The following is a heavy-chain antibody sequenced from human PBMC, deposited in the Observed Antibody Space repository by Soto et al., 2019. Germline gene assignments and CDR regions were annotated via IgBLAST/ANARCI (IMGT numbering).Heavy chain of an antibody. CDR3: ARDYYDSSGYYSPFDY. D-gene: IGHD3-22*01. J-gene: IGHJ4*02. CDR2: ISYDGSNK. CDR1: GFTFSSYA. Sequence: VQLVESGGGVVQPGRSLRLSCAASGFTFSSYAMHWVRQAPGKGLEWVAVISYDGSNKYYADSVKGRFTISRDNSKNTLYLQMNRLRAEDTAVYYCARDYYDSSGYYSPFDYWGQGTLVTVSS. V-gene: IGHV3-30-3*01.